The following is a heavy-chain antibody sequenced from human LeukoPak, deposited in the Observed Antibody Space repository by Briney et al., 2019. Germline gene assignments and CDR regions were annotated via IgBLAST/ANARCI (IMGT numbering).Heavy chain of an antibody. CDR1: GFTFSSYE. J-gene: IGHJ6*02. CDR2: ISSGGSSI. V-gene: IGHV3-48*03. CDR3: ARDPRCSSMSCYRSSFYGMDV. Sequence: PGGSLRLSCAASGFTFSSYEMNWVRQAPGKGLEWVSYISSGGSSIYYADSVKGRFTISRDNVKNSLYLQMNSLRAEDTAVYYCARDPRCSSMSCYRSSFYGMDVWGQGTTVTVSS. D-gene: IGHD2-2*01.